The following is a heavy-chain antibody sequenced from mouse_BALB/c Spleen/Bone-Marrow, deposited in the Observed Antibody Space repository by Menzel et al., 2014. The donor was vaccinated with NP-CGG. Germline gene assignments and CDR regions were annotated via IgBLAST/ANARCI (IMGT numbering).Heavy chain of an antibody. CDR2: IDPANGNA. D-gene: IGHD2-14*01. V-gene: IGHV14-3*02. CDR3: ARYRLRTYFDF. CDR1: GFNIKDTY. Sequence: VQLQHPGAELVKPGASVKLSCTASGFNIKDTYMHWVKQRPEQGLEWIGRIDPANGNAKYDPKFQGKATITADTSSNTAYLQLSSLTSEDTAVYYCARYRLRTYFDFWGQGTTLTVSS. J-gene: IGHJ2*01.